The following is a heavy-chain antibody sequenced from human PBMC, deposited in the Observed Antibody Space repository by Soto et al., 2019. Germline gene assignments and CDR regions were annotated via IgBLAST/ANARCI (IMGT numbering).Heavy chain of an antibody. CDR3: AKGARGGGTPTNWFDP. CDR2: ISGSGGST. CDR1: GFTFSSYG. Sequence: VQLVESGGGVVQPGRSLRLSCAASGFTFSSYGMHWVRQAPGKGLEWVSAISGSGGSTYYADSVKGRFTISRDNSKNTLYLQMNSLRAEDTAVYYCAKGARGGGTPTNWFDPWGQGTLVTVSS. D-gene: IGHD3-16*01. J-gene: IGHJ5*02. V-gene: IGHV3-23*04.